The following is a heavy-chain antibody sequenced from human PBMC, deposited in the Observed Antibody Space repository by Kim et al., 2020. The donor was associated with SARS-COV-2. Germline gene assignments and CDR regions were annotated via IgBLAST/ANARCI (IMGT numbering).Heavy chain of an antibody. CDR1: GYSFTSYW. CDR3: ARLRGGYSYIGLSDV. CDR2: IDPSDSYT. Sequence: GESLKISCKGSGYSFTSYWISWVRQMPGKGLEWMGRIDPSDSYTNYSPSFQGHVTISADKSISTAYLQWSSLKASDTAMYYCARLRGGYSYIGLSDVWGQGTTVTVSS. J-gene: IGHJ6*02. V-gene: IGHV5-10-1*01. D-gene: IGHD5-18*01.